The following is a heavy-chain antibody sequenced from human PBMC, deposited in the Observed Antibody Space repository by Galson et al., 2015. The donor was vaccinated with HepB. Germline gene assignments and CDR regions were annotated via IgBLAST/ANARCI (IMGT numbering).Heavy chain of an antibody. D-gene: IGHD5-12*01. CDR3: ASKPGGYARYYYYGMDV. J-gene: IGHJ6*02. CDR1: GGSISSSSYY. Sequence: ETLSLTCTVSGGSISSSSYYWGWIRQPPGKGLEWIGSIYYSGSTYYNPSLKSRVTISVDTSKNQFSLKLSSVTAADTAVYYCASKPGGYARYYYYGMDVWGQGTTVTVSS. CDR2: IYYSGST. V-gene: IGHV4-39*01.